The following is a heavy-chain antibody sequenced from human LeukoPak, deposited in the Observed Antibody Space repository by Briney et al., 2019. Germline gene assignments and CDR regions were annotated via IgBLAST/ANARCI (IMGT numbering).Heavy chain of an antibody. D-gene: IGHD1-14*01. CDR1: GFTFSDYD. Sequence: GGSLRLSCAASGFTFSDYDMHRVRQVPGKGLVWVARINPGGSSITYADSVKGRFTISRDNAKNTLYLQMDSLRAEDTGVYYCARSNQADDYWGQGTLVTVSS. V-gene: IGHV3-74*01. CDR3: ARSNQADDY. J-gene: IGHJ4*02. CDR2: INPGGSSI.